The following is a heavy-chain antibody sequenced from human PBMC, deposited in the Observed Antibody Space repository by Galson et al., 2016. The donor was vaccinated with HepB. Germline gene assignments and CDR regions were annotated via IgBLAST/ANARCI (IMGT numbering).Heavy chain of an antibody. Sequence: SLRLSCAASAFTFSTYGMHWVRQAPGKGLEWVAVISHDGSRKYYADSVKGRSTISRDNSKNTLYLQMNSLRTEDTAVYYCAKDPYYYGSGSYYFDYWGQGTLVTVSS. D-gene: IGHD3-10*01. V-gene: IGHV3-30*18. J-gene: IGHJ4*02. CDR2: ISHDGSRK. CDR1: AFTFSTYG. CDR3: AKDPYYYGSGSYYFDY.